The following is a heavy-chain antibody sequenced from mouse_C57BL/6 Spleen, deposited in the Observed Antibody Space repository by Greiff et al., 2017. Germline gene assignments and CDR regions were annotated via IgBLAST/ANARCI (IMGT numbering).Heavy chain of an antibody. Sequence: QVQLQQSGAELVKPGASVKISCKASGYAFSSYWMNWVKQRPGKGLEWIGQIYPGDGDTNYNGKFKGKATLTADKPSSTAYMQLSSLTSEDSAVYFCARPLTGTTWFAYWGQGTLVTVSA. J-gene: IGHJ3*01. CDR3: ARPLTGTTWFAY. CDR2: IYPGDGDT. CDR1: GYAFSSYW. D-gene: IGHD4-1*01. V-gene: IGHV1-80*01.